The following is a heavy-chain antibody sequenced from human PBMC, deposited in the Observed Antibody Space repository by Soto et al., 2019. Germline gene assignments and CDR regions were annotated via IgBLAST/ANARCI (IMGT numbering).Heavy chain of an antibody. Sequence: QVQLVQSGAEVKKPGASGKVSCKASGYTFTSYGISWVRQAPGQGLEWMGWISAYNGNTNYAQKLQGRVTMTTDTSTSTADRELRSLRSDDTAVDYCARDRGAYGMDVWGQGTTVTVSS. V-gene: IGHV1-18*01. J-gene: IGHJ6*02. CDR3: ARDRGAYGMDV. CDR2: ISAYNGNT. CDR1: GYTFTSYG.